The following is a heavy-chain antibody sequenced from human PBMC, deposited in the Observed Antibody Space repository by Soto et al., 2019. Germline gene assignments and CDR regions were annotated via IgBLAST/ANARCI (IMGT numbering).Heavy chain of an antibody. CDR3: ARPYYYDSSGPRFDY. V-gene: IGHV1-46*01. D-gene: IGHD3-22*01. CDR1: GYTFTSYY. J-gene: IGHJ4*02. CDR2: INPSGGST. Sequence: QVQLVQSGAEVKKPGASVKVSCKASGYTFTSYYMHWVRQAPGQGLEWRGIINPSGGSTSYAQKFQGRVTMTRDTSTSTVYMELSSLRSEDKAVYYCARPYYYDSSGPRFDYWGQGTLVTVSS.